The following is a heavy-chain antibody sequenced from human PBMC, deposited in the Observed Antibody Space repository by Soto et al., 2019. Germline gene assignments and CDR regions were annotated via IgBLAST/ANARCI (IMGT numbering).Heavy chain of an antibody. J-gene: IGHJ5*02. V-gene: IGHV3-23*01. CDR2: ITSSGGDT. CDR1: GFTFSAYV. Sequence: EVEVLESGGGLVQPGGSLRLSCAASGFTFSAYVMSWVRQAPGKGLEWVSSITSSGGDTYYADSVKGRFTVSRDNSKNTLYLQMNSLRAEDTAVYYCAKALLWFGEPPGIDWFDPWGQGTLVTVSS. D-gene: IGHD3-10*01. CDR3: AKALLWFGEPPGIDWFDP.